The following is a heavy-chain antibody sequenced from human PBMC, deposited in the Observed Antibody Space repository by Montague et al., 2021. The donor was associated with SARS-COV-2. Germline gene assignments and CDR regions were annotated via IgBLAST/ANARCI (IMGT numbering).Heavy chain of an antibody. CDR1: GFSLDSRGVG. V-gene: IGHV2-5*01. Sequence: PALVKPTQTLTLTCTFSGFSLDSRGVGVGWIRQPPGKALECLALIYWNDDKRYSPSLTTRLTVTKDTSKNQVVLMTNMDPVDTATYFCAHKNSGWPIEFANWGQGALVTVSS. J-gene: IGHJ4*02. CDR2: IYWNDDK. CDR3: AHKNSGWPIEFAN. D-gene: IGHD6-19*01.